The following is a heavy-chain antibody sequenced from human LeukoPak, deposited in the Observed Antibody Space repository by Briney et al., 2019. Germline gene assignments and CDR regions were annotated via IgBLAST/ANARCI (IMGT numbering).Heavy chain of an antibody. D-gene: IGHD3-3*01. CDR1: GASISSSY. V-gene: IGHV4-59*01. CDR3: ARAQYYGSSSGYSGGFYYMDV. CDR2: LSNSGSS. J-gene: IGHJ6*03. Sequence: SETLSLTCSASGASISSSYWTWIRQPPGKGLEWIGCLSNSGSSIHNPPLKSRVTISVDMSKNQHSLDLTSVTAADTAVYYCARAQYYGSSSGYSGGFYYMDVWGKGTTVSVCS.